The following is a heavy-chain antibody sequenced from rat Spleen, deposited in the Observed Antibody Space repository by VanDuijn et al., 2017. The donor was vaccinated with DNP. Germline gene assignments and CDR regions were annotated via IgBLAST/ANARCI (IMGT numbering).Heavy chain of an antibody. CDR3: ANYDGSYGGPAY. Sequence: EVHLVETGGGLVQPGRSLKLSCVASGFTFSSYWMYWIRQAPGKGLEWVSSINTDGGSTYYLDSVKGRFTTSRDNAENTVYLQMNSLRSEDTATYYCANYDGSYGGPAYWGQGTLVTVSS. CDR2: INTDGGST. J-gene: IGHJ3*01. V-gene: IGHV5-58*01. D-gene: IGHD1-12*02. CDR1: GFTFSSYW.